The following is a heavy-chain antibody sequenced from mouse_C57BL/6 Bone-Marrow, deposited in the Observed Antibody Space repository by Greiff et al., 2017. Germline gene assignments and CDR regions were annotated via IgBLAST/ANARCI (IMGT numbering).Heavy chain of an antibody. D-gene: IGHD1-1*01. CDR2: IDPSDSYT. J-gene: IGHJ1*03. Sequence: QVQLQQPGAELVKPGASVKLSCKASGYTFTSYWMQWVKQRPGQGLEWIGEIDPSDSYTNYNQKFKGKATLTVDTSSSTAYMQLSSLTSEDSAVYYCARCYYGIPWYFDVWGTGTTVTVSS. V-gene: IGHV1-50*01. CDR1: GYTFTSYW. CDR3: ARCYYGIPWYFDV.